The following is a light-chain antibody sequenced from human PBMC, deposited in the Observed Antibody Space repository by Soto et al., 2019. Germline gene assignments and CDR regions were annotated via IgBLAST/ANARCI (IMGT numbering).Light chain of an antibody. V-gene: IGLV2-14*01. CDR1: SSDVGAYNY. CDR3: SSYTSSSTYV. CDR2: DVS. J-gene: IGLJ1*01. Sequence: PASVSGSPGQSITISCTGTSSDVGAYNYASWYQQYPGEAPKVIIYDVSHRPAGVSNRFSGSKSGNTASLTISGLQAEDEADYYCSSYTSSSTYVFGTGTKVTVL.